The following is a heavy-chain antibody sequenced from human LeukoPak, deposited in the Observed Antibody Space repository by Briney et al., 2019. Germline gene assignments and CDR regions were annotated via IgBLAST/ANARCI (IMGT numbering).Heavy chain of an antibody. V-gene: IGHV1-24*01. D-gene: IGHD6-19*01. CDR2: FDPENGKT. CDR1: GYTFTGYY. J-gene: IGHJ4*02. Sequence: ASVKVSCKASGYTFTGYYMHWVRQAPGKGLEWMGGFDPENGKTIYVQKFQGRVTMTEDTSTDTAYMELSSLRSDDTAVYYCATVSSYKWLVFGYWGQGTLVTVSS. CDR3: ATVSSYKWLVFGY.